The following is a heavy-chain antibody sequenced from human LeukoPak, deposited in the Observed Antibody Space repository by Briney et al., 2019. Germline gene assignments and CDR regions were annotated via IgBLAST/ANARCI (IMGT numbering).Heavy chain of an antibody. CDR1: GFTFDDYG. J-gene: IGHJ4*02. CDR3: ARGPNYDILTGYYNQCYFDY. CDR2: INWNGGST. V-gene: IGHV3-20*04. Sequence: GGSLRLSCAASGFTFDDYGMSWVRQAPGKGLEWVSGINWNGGSTMYADSVKGRFTISRDNAKNSRYLKMNSLRAEDTGLYCCARGPNYDILTGYYNQCYFDYWGQGTLVTVSS. D-gene: IGHD3-9*01.